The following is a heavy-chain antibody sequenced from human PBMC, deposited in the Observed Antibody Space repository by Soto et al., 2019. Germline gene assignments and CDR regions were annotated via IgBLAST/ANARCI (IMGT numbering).Heavy chain of an antibody. CDR2: IFPGGST. V-gene: IGHV3-23*03. J-gene: IGHJ4*02. Sequence: EAPLLESGGQLVQPGGSLRLSCAASGFTFSTYTMNWVRQAPGKGLEWVAGIFPGGSTYYANSVKGRFTISRDHSQISVFLQMSSLRDEDTAVYYGAKDRQPDGIWTFDLWGQGTLVTVSS. CDR1: GFTFSTYT. CDR3: AKDRQPDGIWTFDL. D-gene: IGHD3-9*01.